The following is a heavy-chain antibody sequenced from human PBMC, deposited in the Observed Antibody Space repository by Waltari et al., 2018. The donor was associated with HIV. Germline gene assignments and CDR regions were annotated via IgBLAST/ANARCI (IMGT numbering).Heavy chain of an antibody. J-gene: IGHJ4*02. V-gene: IGHV4-61*02. Sequence: QVQLQESGPGLVKPSQTLSLTCVVSGCSINNGTYYWNWIRQPAGKRPEWIGHIYFSGDTNYNPALKSRLTISVDTSKNQFSLKLSSVTAADTAVYYCARRQRSGSYSRGFDSWGQGALVTVSS. D-gene: IGHD1-26*01. CDR2: IYFSGDT. CDR3: ARRQRSGSYSRGFDS. CDR1: GCSINNGTYY.